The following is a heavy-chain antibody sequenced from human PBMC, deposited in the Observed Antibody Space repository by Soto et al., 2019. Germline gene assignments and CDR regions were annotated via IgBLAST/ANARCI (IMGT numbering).Heavy chain of an antibody. Sequence: QVQLQQWGAGLLKPSETLSLTCAVYGGFVSSGSYYWSWIQQPPGKGLQWIGEMSHSGGTHFNPSLKSRVTISVDTSKNQVSLKMSCVTAADKALYYCARVERDTATTVIDAFDIWGPETMVTVSS. D-gene: IGHD1-1*01. J-gene: IGHJ3*02. CDR3: ARVERDTATTVIDAFDI. CDR1: GGFVSSGSYY. V-gene: IGHV4-34*01. CDR2: MSHSGGT.